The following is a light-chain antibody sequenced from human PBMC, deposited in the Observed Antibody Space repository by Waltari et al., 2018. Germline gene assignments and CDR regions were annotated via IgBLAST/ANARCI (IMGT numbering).Light chain of an antibody. CDR1: QRVGTS. Sequence: EVVLTPPPGTPSLSPGERATLACRASQRVGTSLACYQQTPGQVPRLLIFVASRRSTGSPVRFSGSGSGTDFSLTISRLEPEDFAVYYCRHYVRLPATFGLGTKVEI. CDR2: VAS. J-gene: IGKJ1*01. V-gene: IGKV3-20*01. CDR3: RHYVRLPAT.